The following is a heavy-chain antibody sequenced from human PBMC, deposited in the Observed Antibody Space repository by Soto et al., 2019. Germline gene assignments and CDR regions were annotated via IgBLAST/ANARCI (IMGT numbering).Heavy chain of an antibody. V-gene: IGHV4-59*01. J-gene: IGHJ4*02. CDR1: SDSISSYY. CDR2: ISYSGST. D-gene: IGHD6-13*01. Sequence: QVQLQESGPGLAKPSETLSLTCTVSSDSISSYYWSWILQPPGKRLEWIGYISYSGSTDYNPSLKSRVTISGDTSKNQFSLKVSAVPAADTAVYYCASGTSWQLHFDHWGQGTLVTVSS. CDR3: ASGTSWQLHFDH.